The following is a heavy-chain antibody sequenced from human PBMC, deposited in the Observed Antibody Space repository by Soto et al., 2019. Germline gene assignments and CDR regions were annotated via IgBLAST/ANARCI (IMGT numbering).Heavy chain of an antibody. D-gene: IGHD3-9*01. V-gene: IGHV1-18*01. J-gene: IGHJ6*02. CDR2: ISTYNGNT. CDR3: GRGGRYDILAGSLYGMDV. Sequence: QVQLVQSGAEVKKPGASVKVSCKASGYTFTSYGISWVRQAPGQGLEWMGWISTYNGNTNYAQKPKGRVNITTDKASSKAYMDLRSLRSDDTAVYYCGRGGRYDILAGSLYGMDVWGQGTTVTVSS. CDR1: GYTFTSYG.